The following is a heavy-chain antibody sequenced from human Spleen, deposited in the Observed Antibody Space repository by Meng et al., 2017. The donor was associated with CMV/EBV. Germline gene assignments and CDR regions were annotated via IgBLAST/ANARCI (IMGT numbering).Heavy chain of an antibody. V-gene: IGHV3-23*01. CDR2: ISGSGGTT. CDR3: AKEAGYYDSSGYYHFDY. Sequence: FTFIKYAMNWVRQAPGKGLEWVSSISGSGGTTYYADSVKGRFTVSRDNSKNTLYLQVDSQTVEDTAVYYCAKEAGYYDSSGYYHFDYWGQGTLVTVSS. D-gene: IGHD3-22*01. CDR1: FTFIKYA. J-gene: IGHJ4*02.